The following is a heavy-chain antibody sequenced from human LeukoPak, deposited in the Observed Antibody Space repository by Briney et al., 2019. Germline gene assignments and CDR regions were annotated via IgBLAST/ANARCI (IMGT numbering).Heavy chain of an antibody. CDR2: IYYRGST. Sequence: SETLSLTCTVSGDSISSSRHSWGWIRQPPGKGLEWIGSIYYRGSTHYNPSLMSRVTISVDTSKSQFSLKLSSVTAADTAVYYCARDGRGLDYWGQGTLVTVSS. CDR1: GDSISSSRHS. V-gene: IGHV4-39*02. J-gene: IGHJ4*02. CDR3: ARDGRGLDY. D-gene: IGHD3-10*01.